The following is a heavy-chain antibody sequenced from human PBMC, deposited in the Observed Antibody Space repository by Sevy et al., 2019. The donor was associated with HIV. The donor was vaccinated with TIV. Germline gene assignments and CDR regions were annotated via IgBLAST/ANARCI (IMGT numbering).Heavy chain of an antibody. V-gene: IGHV3-30*04. D-gene: IGHD2-2*01. J-gene: IGHJ6*02. CDR2: ISYDGSNK. CDR3: AREGFCSSTSCYGDYYYYYGMDV. Sequence: GGSLRLSCAASGFTFSSYAMHWVRQAPGKGLEWVAVISYDGSNKYYADSVKGRFTISRDNSKNTLYLQMNSLRAEDTAVYYCAREGFCSSTSCYGDYYYYYGMDVWGQGTMVTVSS. CDR1: GFTFSSYA.